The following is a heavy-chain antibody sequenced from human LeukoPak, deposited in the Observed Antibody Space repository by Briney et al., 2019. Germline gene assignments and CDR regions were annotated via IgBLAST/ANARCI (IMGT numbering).Heavy chain of an antibody. CDR1: GFTFSSYA. Sequence: PGGSLRLSCAASGFTFSSYAMSWVRQAPGKGLEWVANIKQDGSEKYYVDSVKGRFTISRDNAKNSLYLQMNSLRAEDTAVYYCARDSVWWEPRGGSDYWGQGTLVTVSS. CDR3: ARDSVWWEPRGGSDY. D-gene: IGHD1-26*01. V-gene: IGHV3-7*01. J-gene: IGHJ4*02. CDR2: IKQDGSEK.